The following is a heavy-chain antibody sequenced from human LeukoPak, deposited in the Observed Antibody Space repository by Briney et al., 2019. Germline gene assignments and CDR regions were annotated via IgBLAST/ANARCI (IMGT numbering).Heavy chain of an antibody. CDR2: IKQDGSEK. V-gene: IGHV3-7*01. D-gene: IGHD3/OR15-3a*01. CDR3: ASEGLGGDY. CDR1: GFTFSSYW. J-gene: IGHJ4*02. Sequence: GGSLRLSCAASGFTFSSYWLSWVRQAPGKGLEWVANIKQDGSEKYYVDSAKGRFTISRDNAKNSLYLQMNSLRAEDTAVYYCASEGLGGDYWGQGTLVTVSS.